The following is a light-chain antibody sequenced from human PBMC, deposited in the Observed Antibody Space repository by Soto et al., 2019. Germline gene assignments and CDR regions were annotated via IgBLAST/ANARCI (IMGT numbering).Light chain of an antibody. V-gene: IGKV1-33*01. Sequence: DIQVTQSPSSLSASVGDRVTITCRASQGIRNDLGWYQQKPGKAPKLLIYDASKLQTGVPSRFSGRGSGKDFTFTISSLQPDDSGTYYCQQFYDLPITFGQGTRLEIK. CDR3: QQFYDLPIT. J-gene: IGKJ5*01. CDR1: QGIRND. CDR2: DAS.